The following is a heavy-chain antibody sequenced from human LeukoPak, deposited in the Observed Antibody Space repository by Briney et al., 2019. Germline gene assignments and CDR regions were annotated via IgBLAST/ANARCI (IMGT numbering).Heavy chain of an antibody. CDR2: ISGSGGST. CDR1: GISFSNYS. V-gene: IGHV3-23*01. CDR3: ANRIAATGVVY. D-gene: IGHD6-13*01. J-gene: IGHJ4*02. Sequence: GGSLRLSCAASGISFSNYSMNWVRQAPGKGLEWVSAISGSGGSTYYADSVKGRFTISRDNSKNTLYLQMNSLRAEDTAVYYCANRIAATGVVYWGQGTLVTVSS.